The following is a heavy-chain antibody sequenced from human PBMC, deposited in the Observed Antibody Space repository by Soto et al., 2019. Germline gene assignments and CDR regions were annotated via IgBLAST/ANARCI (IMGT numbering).Heavy chain of an antibody. CDR3: ATVPAAALKEDY. Sequence: QEQLVQSGAEVKKPGASVVVSCKASGYTFTDYYFHWVRQAPVQGLEWMGWINPNGGDTNYAQKFQGRVTMTRDTSISTAYVELSSLRSDDTAVYYCATVPAAALKEDYWGQGTLVTVSS. D-gene: IGHD6-13*01. V-gene: IGHV1-2*02. J-gene: IGHJ4*02. CDR2: INPNGGDT. CDR1: GYTFTDYY.